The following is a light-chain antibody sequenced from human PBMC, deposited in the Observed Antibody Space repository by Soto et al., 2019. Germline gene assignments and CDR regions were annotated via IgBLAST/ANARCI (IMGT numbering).Light chain of an antibody. V-gene: IGLV2-23*01. Sequence: QSALTQPASVSGSPGQSITISCTGTSSDGGSYNLVSWYQQHPGKAPKLMIYEGNERPSGVSNRFAGSKSGNTASLTISGLQAEDEADYYCCSYAGSSTWVFGEGTELTVL. CDR3: CSYAGSSTWV. CDR1: SSDGGSYNL. J-gene: IGLJ3*02. CDR2: EGN.